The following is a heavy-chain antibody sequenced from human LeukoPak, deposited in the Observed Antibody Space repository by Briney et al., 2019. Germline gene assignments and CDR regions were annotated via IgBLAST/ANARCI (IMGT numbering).Heavy chain of an antibody. D-gene: IGHD4-17*01. CDR3: ASGTFDDYGDYDRRDYFDH. J-gene: IGHJ4*02. CDR1: GASISSSSSS. Sequence: AETLSLTCTVSGASISSSSSSWGWVRQPPGKGPEWIVSIYYSGLTYDNPSLKSLISISVDPSKNHFSLKVSSVTAADTAVYYCASGTFDDYGDYDRRDYFDHWGQGTLVTVSS. V-gene: IGHV4-39*02. CDR2: IYYSGLT.